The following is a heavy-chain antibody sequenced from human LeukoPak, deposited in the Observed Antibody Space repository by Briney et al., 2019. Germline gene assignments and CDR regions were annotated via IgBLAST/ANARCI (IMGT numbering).Heavy chain of an antibody. D-gene: IGHD2-2*01. CDR1: GFTFSSYG. CDR2: IRYDGSNK. V-gene: IGHV3-30*02. J-gene: IGHJ6*03. Sequence: PGGSLRLSCAASGFTFSSYGMHWVRQAPGKGLEWVAFIRYDGSNKYYADSVKGRFTISRDNSKNTLYLQMNSLRAEDTAVYCCAKREGCSSTSCYFYYYYYYMDVWGKGTTVTVSS. CDR3: AKREGCSSTSCYFYYYYYYMDV.